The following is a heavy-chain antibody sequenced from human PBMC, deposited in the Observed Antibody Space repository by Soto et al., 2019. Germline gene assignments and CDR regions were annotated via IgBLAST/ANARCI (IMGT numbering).Heavy chain of an antibody. CDR1: GGTFSSHA. Sequence: QVQLVQSGAEVKKPGSSLRVSCKASGGTFSSHAFSWVRQVPGQGLEWMGGIIPIFGTTSYAQKFQARVTITADESTSTAYMEVTSLRSEATAVYYCARGAVGYCSGGSCYEGYYWGQGTLVTVSS. D-gene: IGHD2-15*01. V-gene: IGHV1-69*12. CDR3: ARGAVGYCSGGSCYEGYY. J-gene: IGHJ4*02. CDR2: IIPIFGTT.